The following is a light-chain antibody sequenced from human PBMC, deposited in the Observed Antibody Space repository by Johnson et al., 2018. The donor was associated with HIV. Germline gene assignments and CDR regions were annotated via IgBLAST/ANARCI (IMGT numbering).Light chain of an antibody. CDR1: SSDMGNCE. J-gene: IGLJ1*01. CDR3: GIWDGSLSPLYV. Sequence: QAVLTQPPSVSAAPGQKVTISCSGSSSDMGNCEVSWYQQLPRTAPKLLIYEDNKRPSGIPDRFSGSKSGATATLGITGLQTGDEADYYCGIWDGSLSPLYVCGTGTTITVL. V-gene: IGLV1-51*02. CDR2: EDN.